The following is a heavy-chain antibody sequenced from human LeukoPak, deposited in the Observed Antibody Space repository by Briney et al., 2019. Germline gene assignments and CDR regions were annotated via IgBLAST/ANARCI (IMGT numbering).Heavy chain of an antibody. V-gene: IGHV3-23*01. Sequence: GGSLRLSCAASGLTFINFGMTWVRQAPGKGLEWVSAISGSGVITFYADSVKGRFTISRDDAKNLLYLDMNSLRAEDTAVYYCARGHTAVTRHFDFWGQGTLVTVSS. J-gene: IGHJ4*02. CDR1: GLTFINFG. D-gene: IGHD4-17*01. CDR3: ARGHTAVTRHFDF. CDR2: ISGSGVIT.